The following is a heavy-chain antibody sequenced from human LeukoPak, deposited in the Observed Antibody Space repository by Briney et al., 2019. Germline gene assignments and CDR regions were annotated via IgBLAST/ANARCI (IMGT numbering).Heavy chain of an antibody. CDR1: GGSVDTYY. CDR3: ARHVGDYFDS. J-gene: IGHJ4*02. V-gene: IGHV4-59*08. CDR2: VYYTGST. Sequence: SETLSLTCSVSGGSVDTYYWTRIRQPPGKGLDWLGHVYYTGSTNYNSSLQNRITISIDMSKNQFSLKLTSVTAADTAFYYCARHVGDYFDSWGQGTLVTVSS. D-gene: IGHD3-16*01.